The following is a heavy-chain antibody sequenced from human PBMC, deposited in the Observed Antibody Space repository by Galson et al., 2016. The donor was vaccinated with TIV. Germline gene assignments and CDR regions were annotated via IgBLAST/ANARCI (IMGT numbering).Heavy chain of an antibody. CDR3: TRDLVRDIIVIPAVQFDY. J-gene: IGHJ4*02. V-gene: IGHV3-49*04. CDR1: GFTFGNYA. Sequence: SLRLSCAASGFTFGNYAMSWVRQAPGKGLEWVGFITTKAYGGTTEYAASVKGRFTISRDDSKSIAYLQMNSLRTEDTAVYYFTRDLVRDIIVIPAVQFDYWGRGTLVTVSS. D-gene: IGHD2-2*01. CDR2: ITTKAYGGTT.